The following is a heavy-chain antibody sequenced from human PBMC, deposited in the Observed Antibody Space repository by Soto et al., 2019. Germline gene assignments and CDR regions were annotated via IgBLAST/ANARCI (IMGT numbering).Heavy chain of an antibody. CDR2: INAGDGNT. D-gene: IGHD3-3*01. CDR1: GYTFTSYA. Sequence: ASVKVSCKASGYTFTSYAMHWVRQAPGQRLEWMGWINAGDGNTKYSQKFQGRVTITRDTSASTAYMELSSLRSEDTAVYYCARKLRLLRPDRGYFDYWGQGTLVTVSS. V-gene: IGHV1-3*01. CDR3: ARKLRLLRPDRGYFDY. J-gene: IGHJ4*02.